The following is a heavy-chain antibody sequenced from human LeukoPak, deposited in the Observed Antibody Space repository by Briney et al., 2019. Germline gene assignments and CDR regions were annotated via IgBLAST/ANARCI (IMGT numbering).Heavy chain of an antibody. CDR3: ARAGEQWYSSLNWFDP. Sequence: SETLSLTCTVSGGSISSSSYYWGWIRQPPGKGLEWIGEIYHSGSTNYNPSLKSRVTISVDTSKNQFSLKLSSVTAADTAVYYCARAGEQWYSSLNWFDPWGQGTLVTVSS. V-gene: IGHV4-39*07. D-gene: IGHD6-13*01. J-gene: IGHJ5*02. CDR1: GGSISSSSYY. CDR2: IYHSGST.